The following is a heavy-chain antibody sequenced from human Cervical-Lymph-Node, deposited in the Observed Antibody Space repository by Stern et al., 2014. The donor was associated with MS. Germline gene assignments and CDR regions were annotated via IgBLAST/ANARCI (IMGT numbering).Heavy chain of an antibody. CDR3: ARVFGDFDY. CDR1: GYTFTTYG. J-gene: IGHJ4*02. V-gene: IGHV1-18*01. Sequence: QMQLVQSGSEVRKPGASVTVSCTTSGYTFTTYGLSWVRQVPGQGPEWMGWISTFSGKTDYARSLQDRVTMTTNTSTSTVYLEVRSLTSEDTAVYYCARVFGDFDYWGQGTLVTVSS. CDR2: ISTFSGKT. D-gene: IGHD3-10*02.